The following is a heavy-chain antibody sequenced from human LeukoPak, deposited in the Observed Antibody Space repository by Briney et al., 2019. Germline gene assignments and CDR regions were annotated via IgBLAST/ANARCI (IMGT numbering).Heavy chain of an antibody. D-gene: IGHD1-26*01. CDR3: TSPELPDAFDI. CDR1: GFTFSGSA. V-gene: IGHV3-73*01. J-gene: IGHJ3*02. CDR2: IRSKANSYAT. Sequence: PGGSLRLSCAASGFTFSGSAMHWVRQASGKGLEWVGRIRSKANSYATAYAASVKGRFTISRDDSKNTAYLQMNSLKTEDTAVYYCTSPELPDAFDIWGQGTMVTVSS.